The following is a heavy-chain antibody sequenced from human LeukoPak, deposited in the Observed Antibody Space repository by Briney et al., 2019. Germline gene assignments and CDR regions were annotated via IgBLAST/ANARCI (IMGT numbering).Heavy chain of an antibody. CDR3: AKEGGYSYGFGIGDDALDI. J-gene: IGHJ3*02. V-gene: IGHV3-30*02. Sequence: GGSLRLSCAASGFTFSSYSMNWVRQAPGKGLEWVTSIQYDGNNKYYADSVKGRFSISRYNPNNTLFLQMNSLRAEDTAVYYCAKEGGYSYGFGIGDDALDIWGQGTMVTVSS. CDR2: IQYDGNNK. D-gene: IGHD5-18*01. CDR1: GFTFSSYS.